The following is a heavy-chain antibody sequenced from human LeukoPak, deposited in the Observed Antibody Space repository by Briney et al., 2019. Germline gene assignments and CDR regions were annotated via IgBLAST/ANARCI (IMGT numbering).Heavy chain of an antibody. V-gene: IGHV4-39*01. J-gene: IGHJ4*02. CDR2: ICYRGST. Sequence: PSETLSLTCTVSDGSISSTSYYWGWIRQPPGKGLEWIGSICYRGSTYYNPSLKSRVTISVDTSKIQFSLSSVTAADTAVYYCARHSRGPTAGPAFDYWGQGTLVTVSS. D-gene: IGHD6-13*01. CDR3: ARHSRGPTAGPAFDY. CDR1: DGSISSTSYY.